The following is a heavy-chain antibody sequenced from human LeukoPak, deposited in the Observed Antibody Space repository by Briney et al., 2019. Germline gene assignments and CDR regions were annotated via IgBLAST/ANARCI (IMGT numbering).Heavy chain of an antibody. Sequence: GGSQRLSCAASGFAFSNYAMSWVRQAPGKGLEWVSVVSDSGVSTYYADSVKGRFTISRDNSRKTLYLQMNSLRAEDTAVYYCAKDLPLGDVWGQGTTVTVSS. J-gene: IGHJ6*02. V-gene: IGHV3-23*01. CDR1: GFAFSNYA. CDR2: VSDSGVST. CDR3: AKDLPLGDV.